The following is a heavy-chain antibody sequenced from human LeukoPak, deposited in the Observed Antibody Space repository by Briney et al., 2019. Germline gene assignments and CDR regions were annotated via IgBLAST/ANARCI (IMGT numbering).Heavy chain of an antibody. CDR2: ISGSGGST. V-gene: IGHV3-23*01. CDR1: GFTFSSYG. CDR3: AKAITMIVVVDAFDI. J-gene: IGHJ3*02. Sequence: GGSLRLSCAASGFTFSSYGMSWVRQAPGKGLEWVSAISGSGGSTYYADSVKGRFTISRDNSKNTLYLQMNSLRAEDTAVYYCAKAITMIVVVDAFDIWGQGTMVTVSS. D-gene: IGHD3-22*01.